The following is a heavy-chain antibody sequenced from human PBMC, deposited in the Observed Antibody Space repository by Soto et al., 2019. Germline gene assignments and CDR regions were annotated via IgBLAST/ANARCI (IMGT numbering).Heavy chain of an antibody. V-gene: IGHV3-21*01. CDR2: ISRSISYI. CDR3: AGDQEYYDYIWGSYYMVV. Sequence: EVQLVESGGGLVKPGGSLRLSCAASGFTFSSYSMNWVRQAPGKGLEWVSSISRSISYIYYADSVKGRFTISRGNAKNSRYLQMNSLRAEDTAVYYCAGDQEYYDYIWGSYYMVVLGKGTTVTVSS. D-gene: IGHD3-16*01. CDR1: GFTFSSYS. J-gene: IGHJ6*03.